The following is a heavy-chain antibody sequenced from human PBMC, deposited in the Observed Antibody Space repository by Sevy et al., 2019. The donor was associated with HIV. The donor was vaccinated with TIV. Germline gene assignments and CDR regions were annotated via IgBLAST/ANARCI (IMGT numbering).Heavy chain of an antibody. CDR2: INPNTGVK. J-gene: IGHJ4*02. CDR1: GYTFTDYY. CDR3: ARGRVIFDY. Sequence: ASVKVSCKASGYTFTDYYLHWVRQAPGQGLEWMTYINPNTGVKNYAQKFRGRVTMTTDTSINTVYMELTRLTSDDTAVYFCARGRVIFDYWGQRTLVTVSS. V-gene: IGHV1-2*02.